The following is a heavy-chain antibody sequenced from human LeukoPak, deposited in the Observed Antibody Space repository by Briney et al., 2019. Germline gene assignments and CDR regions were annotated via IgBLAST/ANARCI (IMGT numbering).Heavy chain of an antibody. D-gene: IGHD2-15*01. Sequence: SQTLSLTCAISGDSVSSNSAAWNWIRQSPSRGLEWLGRTYYRSKWYNDYAVSVKSRITINPDTSKNQFSLQLNSVTPEDTAAYYCARMSVVVVAAIGFDIWGQGTMVTVSS. CDR3: ARMSVVVVAAIGFDI. CDR2: TYYRSKWYN. V-gene: IGHV6-1*01. J-gene: IGHJ3*02. CDR1: GDSVSSNSAA.